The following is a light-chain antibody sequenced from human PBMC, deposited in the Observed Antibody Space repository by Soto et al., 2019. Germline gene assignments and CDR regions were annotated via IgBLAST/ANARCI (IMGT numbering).Light chain of an antibody. V-gene: IGKV2-28*01. Sequence: DIVMTQSPLSLPVTPGEPASISCRSSQSLLHSNGYNYLDWYLQKPGQSPQLLIYLGSNRSSGVLDRFSGSGSGTDLTLKISRVEAEDGGVYYCMQALQSPRTFGQGTKVEIK. J-gene: IGKJ1*01. CDR1: QSLLHSNGYNY. CDR2: LGS. CDR3: MQALQSPRT.